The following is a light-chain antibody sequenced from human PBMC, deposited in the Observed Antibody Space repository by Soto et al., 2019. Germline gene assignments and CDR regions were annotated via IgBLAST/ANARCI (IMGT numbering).Light chain of an antibody. CDR2: DVS. J-gene: IGLJ2*01. CDR3: SSYTSSSTLVV. V-gene: IGLV2-14*01. CDR1: SSDVGGYNY. Sequence: QSALTQPASVSGSPGQSITISCTGTSSDVGGYNYVSWYQQHPGKAPKLMIYDVSNRPSGVSNRFSGSKSGNTASLTISGLRAEDEADYYCSSYTSSSTLVVLGGGTQLTVL.